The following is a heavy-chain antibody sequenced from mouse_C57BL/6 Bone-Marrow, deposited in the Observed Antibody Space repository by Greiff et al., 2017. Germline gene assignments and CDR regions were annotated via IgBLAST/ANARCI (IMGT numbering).Heavy chain of an antibody. CDR3: ARNPIYYDYDGYAMDY. V-gene: IGHV1-9*01. Sequence: QVQLQQSGAELMKPGASVKLSCKATGYTFTGYWIEWVKQRPGHGLEWIGEILPGSGSTNYNEKFKGKATFTADTSSNTAYMQRSSLTTEDSAIYYCARNPIYYDYDGYAMDYWGQGTSVTVSS. CDR1: GYTFTGYW. D-gene: IGHD2-4*01. CDR2: ILPGSGST. J-gene: IGHJ4*01.